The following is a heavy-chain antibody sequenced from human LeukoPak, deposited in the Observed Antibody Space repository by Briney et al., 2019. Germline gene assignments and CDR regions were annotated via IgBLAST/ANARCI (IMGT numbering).Heavy chain of an antibody. J-gene: IGHJ4*02. D-gene: IGHD3-22*01. CDR3: GRVPAPYDGGGWSYFDT. Sequence: GGSLRLSCAASGFTFSGYAMHWVRQAPGKGLEWVAVISYDGSNKYYADSVKGRFTISRDNSKNTLYLQMNSLRAEDTAVYYCGRVPAPYDGGGWSYFDTGGQGPRVTVS. CDR2: ISYDGSNK. CDR1: GFTFSGYA. V-gene: IGHV3-30-3*01.